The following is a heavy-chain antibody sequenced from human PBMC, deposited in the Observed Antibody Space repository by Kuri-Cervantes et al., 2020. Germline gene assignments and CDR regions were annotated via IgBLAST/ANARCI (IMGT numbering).Heavy chain of an antibody. CDR1: GYTFTGYY. V-gene: IGHV1-2*02. CDR3: ASSRTPDYYGSGSPCY. Sequence: ASVKVSCKASGYTFTGYYMHWVRQAPGQGLEWMGWINPNSGGTNYAQKFQGSVTITRDTSASTAYMELSSLRSEDTAVYYCASSRTPDYYGSGSPCYWGQGTLVTVSS. J-gene: IGHJ4*02. CDR2: INPNSGGT. D-gene: IGHD3-10*01.